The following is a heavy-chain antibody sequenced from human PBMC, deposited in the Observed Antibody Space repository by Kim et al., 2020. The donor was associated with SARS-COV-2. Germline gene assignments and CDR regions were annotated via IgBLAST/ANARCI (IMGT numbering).Heavy chain of an antibody. CDR2: SNSDGSVK. V-gene: IGHV3-74*01. Sequence: GGSLRLSCEASGFTLTNYWMNWVRQGPEKGLVWVSRSNSDGSVKHYADAVKGRFTISRDNAKNTLFLQLNRVGVEDTAIYYCGRGRFQQGFDPWGQGTLVTVSS. D-gene: IGHD6-13*01. J-gene: IGHJ5*02. CDR3: GRGRFQQGFDP. CDR1: GFTLTNYW.